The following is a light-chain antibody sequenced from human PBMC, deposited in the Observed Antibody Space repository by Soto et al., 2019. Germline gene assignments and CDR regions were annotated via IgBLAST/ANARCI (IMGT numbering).Light chain of an antibody. CDR2: EGS. J-gene: IGLJ2*01. Sequence: QAVVTQPASVSGSPGQSITISCTGTSSDVGTYNLVSWYQQHPAKAPKLMIYEGSKRPSGVSYRFSGSKSGNTASLTFSGLQAEDEADYYCCSYVGRSTLVFGGGTKLTVL. CDR1: SSDVGTYNL. CDR3: CSYVGRSTLV. V-gene: IGLV2-23*01.